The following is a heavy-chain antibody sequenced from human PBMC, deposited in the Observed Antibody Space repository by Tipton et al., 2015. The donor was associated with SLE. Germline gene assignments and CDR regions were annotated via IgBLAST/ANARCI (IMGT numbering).Heavy chain of an antibody. Sequence: SLRLSCAASGFTFSSYSMNWVRQAPGKGLEWVSYISSSSSTIYYADSVKGRFTISRDNAKNSLYLQMNSLRAEDTAAYYCASLGVAEDFDYWGQGTLVTVSS. J-gene: IGHJ4*02. D-gene: IGHD5-12*01. V-gene: IGHV3-48*01. CDR1: GFTFSSYS. CDR3: ASLGVAEDFDY. CDR2: ISSSSSTI.